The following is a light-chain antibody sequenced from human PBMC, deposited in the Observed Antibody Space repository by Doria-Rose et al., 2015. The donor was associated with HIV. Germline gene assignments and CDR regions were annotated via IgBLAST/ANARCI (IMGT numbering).Light chain of an antibody. V-gene: IGKV1-12*01. CDR1: EAISSW. CDR2: AAS. CDR3: QQSNSFPIT. Sequence: TCRASEAISSWLVWYQQKPGKAPKVLIYAASTLQSGVPSRFSGSGFGTDFTLTISNLQPEDFATYYCQQSNSFPITFGQGTRLEIK. J-gene: IGKJ5*01.